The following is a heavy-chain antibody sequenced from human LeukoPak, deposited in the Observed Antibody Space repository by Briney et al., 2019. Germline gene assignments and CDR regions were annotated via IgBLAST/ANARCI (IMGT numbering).Heavy chain of an antibody. D-gene: IGHD3-3*01. Sequence: GGSLRLSRAASGFTFSDYYMSWIRQAPGKGLQWVSYISSSGHIIYYADSVKGRFTISRDNVKNLLYLQMNSLRVEDTAVYYCARCGRITTLGVAGRTGFDPWGQGTLVTVSS. CDR2: ISSSGHII. CDR1: GFTFSDYY. J-gene: IGHJ5*02. V-gene: IGHV3-11*04. CDR3: ARCGRITTLGVAGRTGFDP.